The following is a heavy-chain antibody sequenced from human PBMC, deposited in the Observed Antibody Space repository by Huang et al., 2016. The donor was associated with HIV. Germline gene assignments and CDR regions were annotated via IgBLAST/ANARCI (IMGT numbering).Heavy chain of an antibody. V-gene: IGHV1-8*01. J-gene: IGHJ4*02. Sequence: QVQLVQSGPEVKKPGASVKVSCQTSGYIFSNYDINWVRQDPGQGLQWMGWLNHNRGKTAYGQNFQGRVTLTRSNSTGAAYMVLNSLTSQDTAVYYCARLTSGWYKDYWGQGTLVTVSS. CDR1: GYIFSNYD. CDR2: LNHNRGKT. CDR3: ARLTSGWYKDY. D-gene: IGHD6-19*01.